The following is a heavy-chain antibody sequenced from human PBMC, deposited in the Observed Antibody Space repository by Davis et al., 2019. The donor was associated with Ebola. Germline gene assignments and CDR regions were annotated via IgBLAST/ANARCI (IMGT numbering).Heavy chain of an antibody. D-gene: IGHD4-11*01. Sequence: PGGSLRLSCKGSGYSFTNSWIGWVRQMPGKGLEWMGIIYVGDSDTRYSPSFQGQVSISADRSISTAYLQWSSLKASDTAMYYCARLRLQSKGAPFDYWGQGTLVTVSS. J-gene: IGHJ4*02. CDR1: GYSFTNSW. CDR2: IYVGDSDT. V-gene: IGHV5-51*01. CDR3: ARLRLQSKGAPFDY.